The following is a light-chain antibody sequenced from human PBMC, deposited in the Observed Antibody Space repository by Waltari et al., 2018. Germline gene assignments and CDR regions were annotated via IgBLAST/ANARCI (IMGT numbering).Light chain of an antibody. J-gene: IGKJ1*01. V-gene: IGKV4-1*01. CDR3: QQYYVNPPT. Sequence: DIVMTQSPDSLAVSLGERATINCKSSQSVLYSGNNRNYLAWYQQKPGQPPKGLIYWASTRESRVPDRFSGSGSGTDFTLTISSLQAEDVAVYYCQQYYVNPPTFGQGTKVEIK. CDR1: QSVLYSGNNRNY. CDR2: WAS.